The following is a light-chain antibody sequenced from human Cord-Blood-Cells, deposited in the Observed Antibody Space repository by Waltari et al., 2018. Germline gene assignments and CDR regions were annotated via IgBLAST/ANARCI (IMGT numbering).Light chain of an antibody. J-gene: IGKJ5*01. CDR1: QSISSY. CDR2: AAS. CDR3: QQSYSTPT. V-gene: IGKV1-39*01. Sequence: DIQMTQSPSSLSASVGDRVTITCRASQSISSYLNWYQQKPGKAPKLLIYAASSLQIGVPSRFSGSGSGTDVTLTISSLQPEDFATYYCQQSYSTPTFGQGTRLEIK.